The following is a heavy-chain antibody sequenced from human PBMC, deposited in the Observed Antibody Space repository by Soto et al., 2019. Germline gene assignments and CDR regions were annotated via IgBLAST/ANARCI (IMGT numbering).Heavy chain of an antibody. D-gene: IGHD3-10*01. CDR3: ASKGSGNYFGY. V-gene: IGHV4-34*01. J-gene: IGHJ4*02. CDR2: INHSGST. Sequence: SETLSLTCAVYGGSFSGYYWSWIRQPPGKGLEWIGEINHSGSTNYNPSLKSRVTISVDTSKNQFSLKLSSMTAADTAVYYCASKGSGNYFGYWGQGTLVTVSS. CDR1: GGSFSGYY.